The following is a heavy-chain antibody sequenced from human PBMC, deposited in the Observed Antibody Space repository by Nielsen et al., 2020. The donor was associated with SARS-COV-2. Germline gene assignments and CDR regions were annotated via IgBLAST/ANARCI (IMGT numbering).Heavy chain of an antibody. D-gene: IGHD4-23*01. V-gene: IGHV2-70*11. CDR1: GFSLNNARMG. CDR3: ARIGSAYGGPLDY. CDR2: IDWADEK. J-gene: IGHJ4*02. Sequence: SGPTLVKPTETLTLTCTVSGFSLNNARMGVSWIRQPPGKALEWLARIDWADEKYYSTSLKTRLTISKDTSKNQVVLTMTNMDPEDTATYYCARIGSAYGGPLDYWGQGSLVTVSS.